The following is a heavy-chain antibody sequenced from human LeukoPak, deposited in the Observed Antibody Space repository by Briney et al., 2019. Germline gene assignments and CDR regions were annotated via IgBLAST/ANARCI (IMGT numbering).Heavy chain of an antibody. V-gene: IGHV3-11*01. J-gene: IGHJ3*02. CDR2: ISGSGRLK. CDR1: GFIFSDHY. Sequence: GGSLRLSCAGSGFIFSDHYMNWIRQAPGKGLEWVSYISGSGRLKHNTDSLKGRITISRDNAKNSLYLQINSLTVEDTAVYFCVRRGPNEWGAFDIWGQGTVVTVSP. D-gene: IGHD1-26*01. CDR3: VRRGPNEWGAFDI.